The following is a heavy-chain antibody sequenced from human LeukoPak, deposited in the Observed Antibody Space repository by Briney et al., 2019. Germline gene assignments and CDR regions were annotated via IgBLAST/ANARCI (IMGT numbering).Heavy chain of an antibody. CDR2: INTNTGNP. V-gene: IGHV7-4-1*02. Sequence: GASVKVSCKASGYTFTSYAMNWVRQAPGQGLEWMGWINTNTGNPTYAQGFTGRFVFSLDTSVSTAYLQISSLKAEDTAVYYCARVEDLPIVVVVAATNEYYYGMDVWGQGTTVTVSS. CDR3: ARVEDLPIVVVVAATNEYYYGMDV. CDR1: GYTFTSYA. D-gene: IGHD2-15*01. J-gene: IGHJ6*02.